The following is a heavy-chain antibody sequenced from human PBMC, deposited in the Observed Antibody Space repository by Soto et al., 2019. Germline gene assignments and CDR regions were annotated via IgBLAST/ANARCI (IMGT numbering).Heavy chain of an antibody. V-gene: IGHV1-18*01. Sequence: ASVKVSCKASGYTFTSYGISWVRQAPGQGLEWMGWISAYNGNTNYAQKLQGRVTMTTDTSTSTAYMELRSLRSDDTAVYYCASSPAAMFAFDIWGQGTMVNVSS. D-gene: IGHD2-2*01. J-gene: IGHJ3*02. CDR2: ISAYNGNT. CDR3: ASSPAAMFAFDI. CDR1: GYTFTSYG.